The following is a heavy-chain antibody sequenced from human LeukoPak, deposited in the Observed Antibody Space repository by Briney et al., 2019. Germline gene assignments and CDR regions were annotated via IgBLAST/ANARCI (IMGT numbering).Heavy chain of an antibody. D-gene: IGHD6-6*01. CDR2: INAGNGNT. CDR1: GYTFTSYA. Sequence: ASVKVSCKASGYTFTSYAMNWVRQAPGQGLEWMGWINAGNGNTKYSQKFQGKVTITRDTSASTVYMELSSLTPEDTTVYYCAREYSSSSGRTFDYWGQGTLVTDSS. V-gene: IGHV1-3*01. CDR3: AREYSSSSGRTFDY. J-gene: IGHJ4*02.